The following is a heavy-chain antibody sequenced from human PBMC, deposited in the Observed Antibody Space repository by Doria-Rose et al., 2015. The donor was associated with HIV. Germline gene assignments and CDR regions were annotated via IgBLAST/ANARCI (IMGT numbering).Heavy chain of an antibody. CDR1: GVSLSSTGMG. J-gene: IGHJ4*02. D-gene: IGHD6-13*01. Sequence: SGPVLVKPTETLTLTCTVSGVSLSSTGMGVSWIRQPPRKAPEWLANIFSDDERSYKTSLKSRLTISRGTSKSQVVLTMTDMDPVDTATYYCARIKSSRWYHKYYFDFWGQGTLVIVSA. CDR2: IFSDDER. CDR3: ARIKSSRWYHKYYFDF. V-gene: IGHV2-26*01.